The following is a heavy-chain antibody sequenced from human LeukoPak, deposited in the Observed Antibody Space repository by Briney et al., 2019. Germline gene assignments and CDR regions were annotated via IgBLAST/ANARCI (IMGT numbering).Heavy chain of an antibody. J-gene: IGHJ5*02. Sequence: PSETLSLTCTVSGGSISSYYWSWIRQPPGKGLEWIGYIYYSGSTNYNPSLKSRVTISVDTSKNQFSLKLSSVTAADTAVYYCARGRGLMITFGGPPHNWFDPWGQGTLVTVSS. V-gene: IGHV4-59*01. CDR3: ARGRGLMITFGGPPHNWFDP. CDR1: GGSISSYY. D-gene: IGHD3-16*01. CDR2: IYYSGST.